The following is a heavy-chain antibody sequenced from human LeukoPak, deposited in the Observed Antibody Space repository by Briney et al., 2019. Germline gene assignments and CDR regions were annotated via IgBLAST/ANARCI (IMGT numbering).Heavy chain of an antibody. CDR3: ARGSASGIYPIDY. CDR2: VNHLGRT. D-gene: IGHD6-19*01. Sequence: PSETLSLTCAVSGGSFSVYYWSWIRQPPGKGLEWIGEVNHLGRTNYNPPPKSRVTMSLDTSKKEVSLKLTSVTAADTAVYYCARGSASGIYPIDYWGQGTLVTVSS. J-gene: IGHJ4*02. V-gene: IGHV4-34*01. CDR1: GGSFSVYY.